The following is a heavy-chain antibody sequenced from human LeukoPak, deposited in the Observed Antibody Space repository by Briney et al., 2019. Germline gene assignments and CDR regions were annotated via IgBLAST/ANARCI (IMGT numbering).Heavy chain of an antibody. CDR1: GFTFSSYW. CDR3: AKEVGITTAGLVAFED. V-gene: IGHV3-7*01. CDR2: IKQDGSEK. D-gene: IGHD6-13*01. J-gene: IGHJ4*02. Sequence: GGSLRLSCAASGFTFSSYWMSWVRQAPGKGLEWVANIKQDGSEKYYVDSVKGRFTISRDNAKNTLYLQMNSLRAEDTAVYYCAKEVGITTAGLVAFEDWGQGTLVTVSS.